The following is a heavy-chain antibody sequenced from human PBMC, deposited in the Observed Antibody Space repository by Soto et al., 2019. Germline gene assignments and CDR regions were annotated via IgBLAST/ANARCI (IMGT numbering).Heavy chain of an antibody. V-gene: IGHV1-18*01. CDR1: GYTFTSYG. D-gene: IGHD1-1*01. CDR2: ISAYNGNT. Sequence: ASVKVSCKASGYTFTSYGISWVRQAPGQGLEWMGWISAYNGNTNYAQKLQGRVTMTTDTSTSTAYMELRSLRSDDTAVYYCARYKVLERRYYYYYMDVWGKGTTVTVSS. CDR3: ARYKVLERRYYYYYMDV. J-gene: IGHJ6*03.